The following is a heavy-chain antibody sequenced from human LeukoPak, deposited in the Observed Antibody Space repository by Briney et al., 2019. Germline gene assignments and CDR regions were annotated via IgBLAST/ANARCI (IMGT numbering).Heavy chain of an antibody. CDR2: IYHSGST. D-gene: IGHD3-10*01. CDR3: ARGLEGYYDSGGRFDP. Sequence: SETLSLTCTVSGGSISSGGYYWSWIRQPPGKGLEWIGYIYHSGSTYYNPSLKSRVTISVDRSKNQFSLKLSSVTAADTAVYYCARGLEGYYDSGGRFDPWGQGTLVTVSS. V-gene: IGHV4-30-2*01. CDR1: GGSISSGGYY. J-gene: IGHJ5*02.